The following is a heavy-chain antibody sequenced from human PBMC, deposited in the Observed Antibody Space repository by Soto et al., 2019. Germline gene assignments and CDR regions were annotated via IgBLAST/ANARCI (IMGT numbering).Heavy chain of an antibody. CDR3: ARGFLEYRSTRFEY. V-gene: IGHV1-69*13. J-gene: IGHJ4*02. D-gene: IGHD6-6*01. Sequence: SVKVSCKASGGTFSSYAISWVRQAPGQGLEWMGGIIPIFGTANYAQKFQGRVTITADESTSTAYMELSSLRSEDTAVYYCARGFLEYRSTRFEYWGQGTLVTVSS. CDR1: GGTFSSYA. CDR2: IIPIFGTA.